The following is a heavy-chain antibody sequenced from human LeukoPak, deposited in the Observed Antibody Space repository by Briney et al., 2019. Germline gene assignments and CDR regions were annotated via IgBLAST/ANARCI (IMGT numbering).Heavy chain of an antibody. D-gene: IGHD6-13*01. V-gene: IGHV3-23*01. J-gene: IGHJ6*02. CDR3: ARTIAQYTSSWLYYYYGMDV. Sequence: GGSLRLSCTVSGFTFNSYAMSWVRQAPGKGLEWVSSISGNGDDTYHADSVKGRFTVSRDNFKSTLYLQMNSLRAEDTAVFYCARTIAQYTSSWLYYYYGMDVWGQGTTVTVSS. CDR2: ISGNGDDT. CDR1: GFTFNSYA.